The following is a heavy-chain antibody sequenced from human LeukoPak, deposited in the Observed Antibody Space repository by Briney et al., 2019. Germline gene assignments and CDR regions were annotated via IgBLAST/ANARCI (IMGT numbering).Heavy chain of an antibody. CDR3: ARNGAPFRSGSYGYFDY. J-gene: IGHJ4*02. V-gene: IGHV4-38-2*02. CDR1: GYSISSGYY. CDR2: IYHSGST. Sequence: SETLSLTCTVSGYSISSGYYWGWIRQPPGKGLEWIGSIYHSGSTYYNPSLKSRVTISVDTSKNQFSLKLSSVTAADTAVYYCARNGAPFRSGSYGYFDYWGQGTLVTVSS. D-gene: IGHD3-10*01.